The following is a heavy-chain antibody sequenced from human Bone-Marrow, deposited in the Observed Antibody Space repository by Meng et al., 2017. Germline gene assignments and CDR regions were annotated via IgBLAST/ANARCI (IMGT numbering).Heavy chain of an antibody. D-gene: IGHD3-10*01. CDR2: INNSGSN. CDR1: GVSFGGYC. V-gene: IGHV4-34*01. Sequence: LLTSSERLFHPLVFYGVSFGGYCGRWIGQDSGKRLEWIGQINNSGSNNYNPSIKSRVPLSVGTFKIQFSLKMSSVTAADTAVYYCAGILYYYGSGSYYRSYSFDYWGQGTLVTVSS. CDR3: AGILYYYGSGSYYRSYSFDY. J-gene: IGHJ4*02.